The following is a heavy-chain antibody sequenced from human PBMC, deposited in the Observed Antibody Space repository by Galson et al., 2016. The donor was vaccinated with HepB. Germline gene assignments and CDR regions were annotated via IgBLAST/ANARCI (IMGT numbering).Heavy chain of an antibody. CDR1: GDSVSGNNI. D-gene: IGHD4-23*01. CDR3: AREGYGGDTYYGMDG. Sequence: CAISGDSVSGNNIWNWIRQSPSRGLERLGRTYYRSTWYTECPEFLKSRITINADTSKNQFSLHLNSVTPEDTAVYYCAREGYGGDTYYGMDGWGQGITVTVSS. V-gene: IGHV6-1*01. CDR2: TYYRSTWYT. J-gene: IGHJ6*02.